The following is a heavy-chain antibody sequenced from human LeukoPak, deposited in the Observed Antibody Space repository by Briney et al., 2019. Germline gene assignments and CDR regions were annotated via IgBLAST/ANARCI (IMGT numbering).Heavy chain of an antibody. J-gene: IGHJ3*02. CDR2: IFNGGST. V-gene: IGHV3-53*01. CDR1: GFAVSSNH. Sequence: PGGSLRLSCAASGFAVSSNHMNWVRQAPGKGLEWVSVIFNGGSTYYADSVKGRFTISRDNSKNTLYLQMNSLRAEDTAVYYCAKCPHAFDIWGQGTMVTVSS. CDR3: AKCPHAFDI.